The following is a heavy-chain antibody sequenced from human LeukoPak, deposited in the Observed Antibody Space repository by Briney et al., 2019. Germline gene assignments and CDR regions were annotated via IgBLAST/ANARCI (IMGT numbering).Heavy chain of an antibody. CDR1: GFTFSSYG. CDR3: AALGAAGQIDEFDY. J-gene: IGHJ4*02. V-gene: IGHV3-30*03. CDR2: ISYDGSNK. Sequence: PGGSLRLSCAASGFTFSSYGMHWVRQAPGKGLEWVAVISYDGSNKYYADSVKGRFTISRDNSKNTLYLQMNSLRAEDTAVYYCAALGAAGQIDEFDYWGQGTLVTVSS. D-gene: IGHD6-13*01.